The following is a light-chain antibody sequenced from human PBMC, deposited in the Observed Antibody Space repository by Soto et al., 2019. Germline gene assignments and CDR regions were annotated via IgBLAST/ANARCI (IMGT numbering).Light chain of an antibody. CDR2: KAS. J-gene: IGKJ1*01. V-gene: IGKV1-5*03. CDR3: QHYNDYSRV. CDR1: QSVDSW. Sequence: TQMPQSPSTLSASIGDRVTITCRASQSVDSWLAWYQQQPGKAPKLLIYKASSLQTGVPSRFSGSRSVAEFTVNISSLQPDDLATYYCQHYNDYSRVFGQGTKVEIK.